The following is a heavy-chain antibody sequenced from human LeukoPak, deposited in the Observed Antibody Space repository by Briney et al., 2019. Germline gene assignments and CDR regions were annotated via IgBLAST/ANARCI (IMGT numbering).Heavy chain of an antibody. Sequence: PGGSLRLSCAASGFTVSSKYMSWVRQAPGKGLEWVSVISGSGGSTYYADSVKGRFTISRANFKNTLYLQMNSLRAEDTAVYYCAKDQDPYYFDYWGQGTLVTVSS. V-gene: IGHV3-23*01. J-gene: IGHJ4*02. CDR3: AKDQDPYYFDY. CDR2: ISGSGGST. CDR1: GFTVSSKY.